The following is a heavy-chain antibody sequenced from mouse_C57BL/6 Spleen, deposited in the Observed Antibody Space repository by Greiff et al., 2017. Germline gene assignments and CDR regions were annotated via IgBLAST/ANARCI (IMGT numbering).Heavy chain of an antibody. Sequence: EVQLQQSGAELVRPGASVKLSCTASGFNIKDYYMHWVKQRTEQGLEWIGRIDPEDGDTEYAPKFQGKATMTADTSSNTAYLQLISLTSEDTSVYYCTTGYYGSSYDWYFAFWGTGPTVSVSS. CDR1: GFNIKDYY. CDR2: IDPEDGDT. J-gene: IGHJ1*03. D-gene: IGHD1-1*01. CDR3: TTGYYGSSYDWYFAF. V-gene: IGHV14-1*01.